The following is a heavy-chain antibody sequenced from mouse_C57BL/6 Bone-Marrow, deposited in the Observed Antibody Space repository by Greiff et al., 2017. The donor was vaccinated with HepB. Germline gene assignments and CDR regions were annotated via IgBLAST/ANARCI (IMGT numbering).Heavy chain of an antibody. CDR1: GFNIKDDY. J-gene: IGHJ4*01. Sequence: EVQLVESGAELVRPGASVKLSCTASGFNIKDDYMHWVKQRPEQGLEWIGWIDPENGDTEYASKVQGKATITADTSSNTAYLQLSSLTSEDTAVYYCTTSGYYMDYWGQGTSVTVSS. D-gene: IGHD2-3*01. CDR2: IDPENGDT. CDR3: TTSGYYMDY. V-gene: IGHV14-4*01.